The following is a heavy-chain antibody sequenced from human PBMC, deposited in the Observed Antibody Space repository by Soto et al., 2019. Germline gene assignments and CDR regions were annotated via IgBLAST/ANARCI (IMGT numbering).Heavy chain of an antibody. CDR1: GSTFTSYA. CDR2: INAGSGST. J-gene: IGHJ5*02. CDR3: ARVGLIAAAGHNWFDP. D-gene: IGHD6-13*01. Sequence: GASVKVSCQASGSTFTSYAMHWVRQAPGQRLEWMGWINAGSGSTNYAQKFQGWVTMTRDTSTSTAYMELSRLRSDDTAVYYCARVGLIAAAGHNWFDPWGQGTLVTVSS. V-gene: IGHV1-3*01.